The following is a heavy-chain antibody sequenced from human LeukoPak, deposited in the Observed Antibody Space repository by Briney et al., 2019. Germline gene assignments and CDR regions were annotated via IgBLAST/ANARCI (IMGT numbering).Heavy chain of an antibody. CDR1: GFTFSGYG. CDR2: IWYDGSNK. J-gene: IGHJ6*02. V-gene: IGHV3-33*06. Sequence: PGRSLRLSCAASGFTFSGYGMHWVRQAPGKGLEWVAVIWYDGSNKYYADSVKGRFTISRDNPKNTLYLEMNSLRAEDTAVYYCAKDEQLLWFGELLANPYYYYGMDVWGQGTTVTVSS. CDR3: AKDEQLLWFGELLANPYYYYGMDV. D-gene: IGHD3-10*01.